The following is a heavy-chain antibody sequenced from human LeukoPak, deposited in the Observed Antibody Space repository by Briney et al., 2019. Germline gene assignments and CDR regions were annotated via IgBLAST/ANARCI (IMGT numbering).Heavy chain of an antibody. V-gene: IGHV3-7*01. CDR2: IKQDGSEK. J-gene: IGHJ4*02. D-gene: IGHD4-17*01. CDR3: ARDAGRLRAPFDY. Sequence: GGSLGLSCAASGFTFSSYWMSWVRQAPGKGLEWVANIKQDGSEKYYVDSVKGRFTISRDNAKNSLYLQMNSLRAEDTAVYYCARDAGRLRAPFDYWGQGTLVTVSS. CDR1: GFTFSSYW.